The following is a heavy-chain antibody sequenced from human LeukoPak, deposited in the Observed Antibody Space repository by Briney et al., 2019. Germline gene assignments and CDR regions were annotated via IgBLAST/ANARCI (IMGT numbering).Heavy chain of an antibody. CDR1: GYTFTAYY. CDR3: ARDGRDGYNLVHY. V-gene: IGHV1-2*02. J-gene: IGHJ4*02. CDR2: INPNSGGT. D-gene: IGHD5-24*01. Sequence: ASVKVSCKASGYTFTAYYIHWVRQAPGQGLEWMGWINPNSGGTNYAQKFQGRVTMTRATSISAVYMELNRLRSDDTAVYYGARDGRDGYNLVHYWGQGTLVTVSS.